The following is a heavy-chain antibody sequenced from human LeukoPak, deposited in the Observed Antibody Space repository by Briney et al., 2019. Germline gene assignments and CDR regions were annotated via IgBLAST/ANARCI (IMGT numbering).Heavy chain of an antibody. J-gene: IGHJ4*02. Sequence: GGSLRLSCAASGFTFSSYAMSWVRQAPGKGLEWVSAISGSGGSTYYADSVKGRFTISRDNSKNTLHLQMNSLRAEDTAVYYCAKIVVRGVMVFDYWGQGTLVTVSS. CDR2: ISGSGGST. CDR1: GFTFSSYA. V-gene: IGHV3-23*01. CDR3: AKIVVRGVMVFDY. D-gene: IGHD3-10*01.